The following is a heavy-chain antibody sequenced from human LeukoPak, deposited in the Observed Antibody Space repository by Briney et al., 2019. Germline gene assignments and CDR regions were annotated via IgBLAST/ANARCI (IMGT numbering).Heavy chain of an antibody. Sequence: SETLSLTCTVSGGSISSYYWSWIRQPPGKGLEWIGYIYYSGSTNYNPSLKSRVTISVDTSKNQFSLKLSSVPAADTAVYYCAMDPRYSSSSGYYYGMDVWGQGTTVTVSS. CDR1: GGSISSYY. CDR3: AMDPRYSSSSGYYYGMDV. CDR2: IYYSGST. J-gene: IGHJ6*02. V-gene: IGHV4-59*08. D-gene: IGHD6-6*01.